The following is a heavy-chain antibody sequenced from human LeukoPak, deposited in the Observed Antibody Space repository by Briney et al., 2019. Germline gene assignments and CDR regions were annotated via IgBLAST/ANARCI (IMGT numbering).Heavy chain of an antibody. CDR1: GFTFSSYG. J-gene: IGHJ4*02. V-gene: IGHV3-30*02. D-gene: IGHD1-26*01. CDR3: AKSRGTLWELLAFDY. CDR2: IRYDGSNK. Sequence: GSLRLSCAASGFTFSSYGMHWVRQAPGKGLEWVAFIRYDGSNKYYADSVKGRFTISRDNSKNTLYLQMNSLRAEDTAVYYCAKSRGTLWELLAFDYWGQGTLVTVSS.